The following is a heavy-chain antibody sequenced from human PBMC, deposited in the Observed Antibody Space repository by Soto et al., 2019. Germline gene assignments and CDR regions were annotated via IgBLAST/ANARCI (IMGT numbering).Heavy chain of an antibody. CDR1: GFTFSSYG. Sequence: PGGSLRLSCAASGFTFSSYGMHWVRQAPGKGLEWVAVIWYDGSNKYYADSVKGRFTISRDNSKNTLYLQMNSLRAEDTAVYYCARDGKPSQCSSTSCYLFDYWGQGTLVTVSS. CDR3: ARDGKPSQCSSTSCYLFDY. CDR2: IWYDGSNK. V-gene: IGHV3-33*01. J-gene: IGHJ4*02. D-gene: IGHD2-2*01.